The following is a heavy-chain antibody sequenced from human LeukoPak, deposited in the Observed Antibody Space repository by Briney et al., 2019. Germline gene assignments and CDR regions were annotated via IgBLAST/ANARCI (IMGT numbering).Heavy chain of an antibody. CDR3: AGSAVAGKTFDY. J-gene: IGHJ4*02. V-gene: IGHV1-69*06. Sequence: SVKLSCKASGGTFSSYAISWVRQAPGQGLEWMGGIIPIFGTANYAQKFQGRVTITADKSTSTAYMELSSLRSEDTAVYYCAGSAVAGKTFDYWGQGTLVTVSS. CDR2: IIPIFGTA. D-gene: IGHD6-19*01. CDR1: GGTFSSYA.